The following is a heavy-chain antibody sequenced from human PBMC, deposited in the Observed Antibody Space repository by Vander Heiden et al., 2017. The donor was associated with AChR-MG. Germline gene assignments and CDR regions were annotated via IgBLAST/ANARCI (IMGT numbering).Heavy chain of an antibody. CDR3: AKAGWSGYLADNWFDP. V-gene: IGHV3-23*01. CDR1: GFTFSSYA. J-gene: IGHJ5*02. CDR2: ISGSGGST. Sequence: EVQLLESGGGLVQPGGSLRLSCAASGFTFSSYAMSWVRQAPGKGLEWVSAISGSGGSTYYADSVKGRFTISRDNSKNTLYLQMNSLRAEDTAVYYCAKAGWSGYLADNWFDPWGQGTLVTVSS. D-gene: IGHD3-3*01.